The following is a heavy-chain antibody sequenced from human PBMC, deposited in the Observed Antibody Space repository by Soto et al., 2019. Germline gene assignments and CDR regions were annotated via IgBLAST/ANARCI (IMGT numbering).Heavy chain of an antibody. Sequence: QVQLVESGGGVVQPGRSLRLSCAASGFTFSSYAMHWVRQAPGKGLEWVAVISYDGSNKYYADSVKGRFTISRDNSKNTLYLQMNSLRAEDTAVYYCARERADYYGMDVWGQGTTVTVSS. V-gene: IGHV3-30-3*01. J-gene: IGHJ6*02. CDR2: ISYDGSNK. CDR1: GFTFSSYA. CDR3: ARERADYYGMDV.